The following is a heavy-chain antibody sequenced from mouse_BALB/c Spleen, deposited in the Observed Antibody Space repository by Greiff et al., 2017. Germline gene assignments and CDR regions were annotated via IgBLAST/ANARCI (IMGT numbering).Heavy chain of an antibody. J-gene: IGHJ2*01. CDR2: IDPSDSYT. D-gene: IGHD2-4*01. V-gene: IGHV1-69*02. CDR3: ARYDYVPFDY. Sequence: VQLQQPGAELVKPGASVKLSCKASGYTFTSYWMHWVKQRPGQGLEWIGEIDPSDSYTNYNQKFKGKATLTVDKSSSTAYMQLSSLTSEDSAVYYCARYDYVPFDYWGQGTTLTVSS. CDR1: GYTFTSYW.